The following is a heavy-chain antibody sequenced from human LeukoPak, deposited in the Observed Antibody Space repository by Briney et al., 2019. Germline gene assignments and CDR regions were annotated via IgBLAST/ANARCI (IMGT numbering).Heavy chain of an antibody. V-gene: IGHV3-21*01. Sequence: PGGSLRLSCAASGFTFSSYSMNWVRQAPGKGLEWVSSISSSSSYIYYADSVKGRFTIYRDNAKNSLYLQMNSLRAEDTAVYYCARDRNYYYDSSGQRDWGQGTLVTVSS. CDR3: ARDRNYYYDSSGQRD. D-gene: IGHD3-22*01. CDR1: GFTFSSYS. J-gene: IGHJ4*02. CDR2: ISSSSSYI.